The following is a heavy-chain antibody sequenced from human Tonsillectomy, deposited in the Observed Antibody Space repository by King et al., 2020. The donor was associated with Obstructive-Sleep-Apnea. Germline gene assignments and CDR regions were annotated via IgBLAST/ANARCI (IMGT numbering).Heavy chain of an antibody. V-gene: IGHV3-33*06. CDR2: IWYDGSNK. J-gene: IGHJ4*02. D-gene: IGHD5-12*01. CDR1: GFTFSSYG. Sequence: VQLVESGGGVVQPGRSLRLSCAASGFTFSSYGMHWVRQAPGKGLEWVAVIWYDGSNKYYADSVKGRFTISRDNSKNTLYLQMNSLRAEDTAVYDCAKAAVDIVALRYFDYWGQGTLVTVSS. CDR3: AKAAVDIVALRYFDY.